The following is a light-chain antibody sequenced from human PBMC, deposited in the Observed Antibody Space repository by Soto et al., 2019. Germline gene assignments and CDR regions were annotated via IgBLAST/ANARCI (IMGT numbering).Light chain of an antibody. Sequence: EIVLTQSPATLSLSPGERATLSCRASQSVSSYLAWYQQKPGLAPRLLIYEASNRATGIPARFSGSGSGTDFTLTISSLETEDFALYYCQQRSNWITFGQGTRLEIK. J-gene: IGKJ5*01. CDR1: QSVSSY. V-gene: IGKV3-11*01. CDR2: EAS. CDR3: QQRSNWIT.